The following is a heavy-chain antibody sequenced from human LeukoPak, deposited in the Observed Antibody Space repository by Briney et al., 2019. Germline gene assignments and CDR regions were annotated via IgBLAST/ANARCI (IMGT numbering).Heavy chain of an antibody. CDR3: ARDKGAIAVAGYFDY. Sequence: PGESLKISCAASGFTFSSYAMHWVRQAPGKGLEWVAVISYDGSNKYYADSVKGRFTISRDNSKNTLYLQMNSLRAEDTAVYYCARDKGAIAVAGYFDYWGQGTLVTVSS. D-gene: IGHD6-19*01. J-gene: IGHJ4*02. V-gene: IGHV3-30*04. CDR2: ISYDGSNK. CDR1: GFTFSSYA.